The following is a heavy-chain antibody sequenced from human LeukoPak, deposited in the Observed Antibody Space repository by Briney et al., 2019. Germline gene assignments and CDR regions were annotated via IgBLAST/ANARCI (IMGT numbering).Heavy chain of an antibody. CDR1: GFTFSAYS. J-gene: IGHJ4*02. D-gene: IGHD3-22*01. V-gene: IGHV3-21*01. CDR2: ISDDSSHI. Sequence: PGGSLRLSXAVSGFTFSAYSMNWVRQAPGKGMEWISCISDDSSHIYYADSVRGRFAISRDNAKNSVYLQMNSLRAEDTAVYYCARNNYYDSSGYDYWGQGTLVTVSS. CDR3: ARNNYYDSSGYDY.